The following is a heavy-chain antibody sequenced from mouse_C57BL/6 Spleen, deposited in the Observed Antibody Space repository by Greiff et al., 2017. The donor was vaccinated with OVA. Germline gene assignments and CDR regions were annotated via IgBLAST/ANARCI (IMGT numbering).Heavy chain of an antibody. CDR2: IDPSDSET. CDR3: ARGDGNYVPFDY. D-gene: IGHD2-1*01. Sequence: VQLQQPGAELVRPGSSVKLSCKASGYTFTSYWMHWVKQRPIQGLEWIGNIDPSDSETHYNQKFKDKATLTVDKSSSTAYMQLSSLTSEDSAVYYCARGDGNYVPFDYWGQGTTLPVSS. CDR1: GYTFTSYW. V-gene: IGHV1-52*01. J-gene: IGHJ2*01.